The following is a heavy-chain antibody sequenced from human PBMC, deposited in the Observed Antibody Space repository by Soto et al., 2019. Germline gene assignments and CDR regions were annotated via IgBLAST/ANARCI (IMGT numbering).Heavy chain of an antibody. CDR3: ARVWGGAVDI. V-gene: IGHV4-59*01. D-gene: IGHD3-10*01. CDR1: GGSISSYY. Sequence: QVQLQESGPGLVKPSETLSLTCTVSGGSISSYYWSWIRQPPGKGLEWIGYIYYSGSTNYHPSLKTRVTLSVDTSKNQFSLKLSSVTAADTAVYYCARVWGGAVDIWGQGTMVTVSS. CDR2: IYYSGST. J-gene: IGHJ3*02.